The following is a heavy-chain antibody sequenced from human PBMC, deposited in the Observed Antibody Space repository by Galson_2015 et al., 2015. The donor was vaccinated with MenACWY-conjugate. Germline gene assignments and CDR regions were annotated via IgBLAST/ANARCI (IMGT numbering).Heavy chain of an antibody. Sequence: QSGAEVKKPGESLKISCTGSGYTFTTYWIGWVRQMPGKGLEWMGFISPGDSYTRYNPAFQGQVTISADKSISTAYLQWNSLQASDTAMDYCTRHPPGGRGMDVWGHGTTVTVSS. CDR3: TRHPPGGRGMDV. CDR2: ISPGDSYT. D-gene: IGHD1-26*01. J-gene: IGHJ6*02. V-gene: IGHV5-51*01. CDR1: GYTFTTYW.